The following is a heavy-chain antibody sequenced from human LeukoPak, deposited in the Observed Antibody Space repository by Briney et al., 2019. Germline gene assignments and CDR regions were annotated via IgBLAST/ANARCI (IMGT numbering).Heavy chain of an antibody. D-gene: IGHD3-3*01. J-gene: IGHJ4*02. CDR1: GYSISSGYY. CDR3: ARDRDTDYDFWSGYYKPGFDY. V-gene: IGHV4-38-2*02. Sequence: SETLSLTCTVSGYSISSGYYWGWIRHPPGKGLEWCGSIYHSGSTDYNPSLKSRVTISGDKSKNQFSLKLSSLNAADTAVYYCARDRDTDYDFWSGYYKPGFDYWGQGTLVTVSS. CDR2: IYHSGST.